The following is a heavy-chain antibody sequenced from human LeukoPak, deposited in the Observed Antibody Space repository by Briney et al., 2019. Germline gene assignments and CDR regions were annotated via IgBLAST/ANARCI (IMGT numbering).Heavy chain of an antibody. CDR2: FDPEDGET. Sequence: ASVKVSCKVSGYTLTELSMHWVRQAPGKGLEWMGGFDPEDGETIYAQKFQGRVTMTEDTSTDTAYMELSSLRSEDTAVYYCARNGRRDGYNYEFSGGSYWGQGTLVTVSS. J-gene: IGHJ4*02. CDR1: GYTLTELS. D-gene: IGHD5-24*01. V-gene: IGHV1-24*01. CDR3: ARNGRRDGYNYEFSGGSY.